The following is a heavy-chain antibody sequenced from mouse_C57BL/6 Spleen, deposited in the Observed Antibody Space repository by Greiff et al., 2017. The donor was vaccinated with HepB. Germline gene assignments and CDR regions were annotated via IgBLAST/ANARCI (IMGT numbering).Heavy chain of an antibody. V-gene: IGHV2-6-1*01. J-gene: IGHJ4*01. CDR2: IWSDGST. Sequence: QVQLQQSGPGLVAPSQSLSITCTVSGFSLTSYGVHWVRQPPGKGLEWLVVIWSDGSTTYNSALKSRLSISKDNSKSQVFLKMNSLQTDDTAMYYCARHDGYDERAMDYWGQGTSVTVSS. CDR3: ARHDGYDERAMDY. CDR1: GFSLTSYG. D-gene: IGHD2-2*01.